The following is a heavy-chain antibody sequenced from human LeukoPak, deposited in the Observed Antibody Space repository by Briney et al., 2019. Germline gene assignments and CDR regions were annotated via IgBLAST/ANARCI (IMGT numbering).Heavy chain of an antibody. D-gene: IGHD2-2*01. CDR3: AREGDIVVVPAAPGDV. CDR2: IKQDGSEK. Sequence: GGSLRLSCAASGFTFSSYWMSWVRQAPGKGLEWVANIKQDGSEKYYVDSVKGRFTISRDNAKSSLYLQMNSLRAEDTAVYYCAREGDIVVVPAAPGDVWGKGTTVTVSS. J-gene: IGHJ6*04. CDR1: GFTFSSYW. V-gene: IGHV3-7*01.